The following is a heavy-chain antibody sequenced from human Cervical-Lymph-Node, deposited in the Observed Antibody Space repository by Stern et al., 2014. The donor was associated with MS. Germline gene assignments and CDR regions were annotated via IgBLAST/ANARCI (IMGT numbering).Heavy chain of an antibody. Sequence: EVQLVESGGGLAQPGGSVRLSCAASEFTFSRYAMSWVRQAPGKGLEWVSVISGRGDTTYYADSVRGRFTISRDNSKNTLYLQMDSLRAEDTAIYHCAKESLADLGSGSYYDAGMDVWGQGTTVTVSS. CDR3: AKESLADLGSGSYYDAGMDV. J-gene: IGHJ6*02. CDR2: ISGRGDTT. CDR1: EFTFSRYA. V-gene: IGHV3-23*04. D-gene: IGHD3-10*01.